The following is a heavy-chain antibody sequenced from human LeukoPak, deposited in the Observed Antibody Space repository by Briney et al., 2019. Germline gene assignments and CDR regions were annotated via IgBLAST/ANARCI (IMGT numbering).Heavy chain of an antibody. Sequence: GGSLRLSCAASGFTFSSYSMNWVRQAPGKGLEWVSSINSGSSYIYSAYYADLVKGRFTISRDSPKNSLCLQMNSLRAEDTAVYYCARGDYGGDSGYVYWGQGTLVTVSS. V-gene: IGHV3-21*01. CDR1: GFTFSSYS. CDR3: ARGDYGGDSGYVY. J-gene: IGHJ4*02. CDR2: INSGSSYIYSA. D-gene: IGHD4-23*01.